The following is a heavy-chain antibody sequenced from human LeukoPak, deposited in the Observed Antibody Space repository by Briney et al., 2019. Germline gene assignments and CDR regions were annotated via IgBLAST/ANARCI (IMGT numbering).Heavy chain of an antibody. V-gene: IGHV3-7*04. CDR3: AKEKNVDTAMVFPEGYFDY. CDR2: IKQDGSEK. Sequence: PGGSLRLSCAASGFTFSSYWMSWVRQAPGKGLEWVANIKQDGSEKYYVDSVKGRFTISRDNSKNTLYLQMNSLRAEDTAVYYCAKEKNVDTAMVFPEGYFDYWGQGTLVTVSS. CDR1: GFTFSSYW. J-gene: IGHJ4*02. D-gene: IGHD5-18*01.